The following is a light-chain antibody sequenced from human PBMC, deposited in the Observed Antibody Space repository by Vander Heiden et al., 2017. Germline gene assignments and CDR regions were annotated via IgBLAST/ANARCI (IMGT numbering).Light chain of an antibody. V-gene: IGLV2-11*01. Sequence: QSGLTQPRSVSGSLGQSVTIPCTGTSSDVGGYNYVSWYQQHPDKAPKLRIYDVTERPSGVPDRFSGSKSGNTASLTISGLQAEDEADYYCCSHAASYPAVFGGGTQLTVL. J-gene: IGLJ7*01. CDR3: CSHAASYPAV. CDR1: SSDVGGYNY. CDR2: DVT.